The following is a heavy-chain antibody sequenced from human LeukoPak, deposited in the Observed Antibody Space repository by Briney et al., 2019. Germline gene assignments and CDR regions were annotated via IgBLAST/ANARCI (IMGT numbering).Heavy chain of an antibody. V-gene: IGHV3-7*01. CDR1: GFTFSSYA. CDR2: IKQDGSEK. J-gene: IGHJ4*02. D-gene: IGHD5-18*01. CDR3: ARDGGYSYGFDY. Sequence: PGGSLRLSCAASGFTFSSYALSWVRQAPGKGLEWVANIKQDGSEKYYVDSVKGRFTISRDNAKNSLYLQMNSLRAEDTAVYYCARDGGYSYGFDYWGQGTLVTVSS.